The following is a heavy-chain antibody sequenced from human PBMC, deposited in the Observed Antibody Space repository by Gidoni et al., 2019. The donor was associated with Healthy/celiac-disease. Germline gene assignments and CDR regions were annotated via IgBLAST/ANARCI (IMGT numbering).Heavy chain of an antibody. Sequence: EVQLVESGGGLVQPGGSLRLSCAASGFNFSSYAMSWVRQAPGKGLEWGSSISGSGGSTYYADSVKGRFTISRDNSKNTLYLQMNSLRAEDTAVYYCAKPPQDRSPPYYFDYWGQGTLVTVSS. V-gene: IGHV3-23*04. J-gene: IGHJ4*02. CDR3: AKPPQDRSPPYYFDY. D-gene: IGHD2-15*01. CDR1: GFNFSSYA. CDR2: ISGSGGST.